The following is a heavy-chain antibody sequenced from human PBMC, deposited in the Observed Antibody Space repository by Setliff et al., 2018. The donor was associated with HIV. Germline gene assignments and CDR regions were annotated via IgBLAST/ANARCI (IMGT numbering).Heavy chain of an antibody. CDR3: ARVRLTMIMMVDYFDQ. CDR2: IYSTGDT. D-gene: IGHD3-22*01. V-gene: IGHV4-4*07. Sequence: SETLSLTCSVSGCSISNFYWSWIRQPPGKGLEWVGHIYSTGDTNYNPSLESRVTLSADTSKNQLSLSLTSVTAADTAVYYCARVRLTMIMMVDYFDQWGQGTLVTVSS. J-gene: IGHJ4*02. CDR1: GCSISNFY.